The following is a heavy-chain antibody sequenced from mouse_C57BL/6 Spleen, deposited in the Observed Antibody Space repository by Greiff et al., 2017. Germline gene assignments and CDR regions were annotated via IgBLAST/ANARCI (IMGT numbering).Heavy chain of an antibody. Sequence: VQLQQSGAELMKPGPSVKLSCKATGYTFTGYWFGWVKQRPGPGLEWIGVILPGSGSTNSNEKFNGKATFTADTSSNTAYMQLSSRTTEDSATYYCARWGWDFFDYWGQGTTLTVSS. D-gene: IGHD1-1*02. CDR1: GYTFTGYW. CDR3: ARWGWDFFDY. CDR2: ILPGSGST. V-gene: IGHV1-9*01. J-gene: IGHJ2*01.